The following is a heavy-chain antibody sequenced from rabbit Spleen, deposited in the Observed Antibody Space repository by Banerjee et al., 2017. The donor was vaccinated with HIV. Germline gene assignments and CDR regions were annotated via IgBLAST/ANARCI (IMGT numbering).Heavy chain of an antibody. CDR2: IDTGSSGFT. Sequence: QEQLEESGGDLVKPGASLTLTCKASGLDFSSNYWICWVRQAPGKGLEWIACIDTGSSGFTYFASWAKGRFTISRTSSTTVTLRMTSLPAADTATYFCVREAGYAGYGDGNLWGQGTLVTVS. D-gene: IGHD7-1*01. V-gene: IGHV1S45*01. J-gene: IGHJ4*01. CDR3: VREAGYAGYGDGNL. CDR1: GLDFSSNYW.